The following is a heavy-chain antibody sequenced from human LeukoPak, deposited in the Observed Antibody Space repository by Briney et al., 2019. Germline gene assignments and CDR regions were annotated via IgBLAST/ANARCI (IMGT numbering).Heavy chain of an antibody. CDR3: ARDLTGTLFDY. J-gene: IGHJ4*02. V-gene: IGHV3-74*01. D-gene: IGHD2-8*02. Sequence: GGSLRLSCAASGFTFSSYWMHWVRQAPGKGLVWVSRINSDGSSTTYGDSVKGRFTISRDNAKSTVYLQMNGLGLEDTAVYFCARDLTGTLFDYWGQGTLVTVSS. CDR1: GFTFSSYW. CDR2: INSDGSST.